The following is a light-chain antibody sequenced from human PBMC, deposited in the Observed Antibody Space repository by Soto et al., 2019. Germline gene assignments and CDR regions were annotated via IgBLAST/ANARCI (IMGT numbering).Light chain of an antibody. Sequence: SYELTQPPSVSAAPGQTARITCGGNNIGSKSVYWYQQKPGQAPVLVVYDDNERPSGIPERFSGSKSGTSASLAITGLQAEDEADYYCQSYDSSLSGLVVFGGGTKLTVL. J-gene: IGLJ2*01. CDR3: QSYDSSLSGLVV. V-gene: IGLV3-21*02. CDR1: NIGSKS. CDR2: DDN.